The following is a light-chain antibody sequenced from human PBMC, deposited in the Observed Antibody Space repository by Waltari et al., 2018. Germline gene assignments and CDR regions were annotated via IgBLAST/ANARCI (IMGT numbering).Light chain of an antibody. J-gene: IGLJ3*02. Sequence: QSALTKPRSVSGSPGQSVTVSCKGTSRDGGGYNAGSWYQQHPGKAPKLMIYAVNKRPSVVPDRFSGSKSGNTASLTISGLQTEDEADYYCCSYAGSYTWVFGGGTKLTVL. V-gene: IGLV2-11*02. CDR2: AVN. CDR3: CSYAGSYTWV. CDR1: SRDGGGYNA.